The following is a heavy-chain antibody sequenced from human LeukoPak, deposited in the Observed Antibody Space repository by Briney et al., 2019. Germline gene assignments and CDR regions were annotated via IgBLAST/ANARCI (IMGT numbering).Heavy chain of an antibody. J-gene: IGHJ4*02. CDR2: ISSSSRTI. D-gene: IGHD1-14*01. CDR1: GFTFSSYG. Sequence: GRSLRLSCAASGFTFSSYGMSWVRQAPGKGLEWVSYISSSSRTIYYADSVKGRFTISRDNAKNSVYLQMNSLRAEDTAVYYCAKAEPASGYDYWGQGTLVTVSS. V-gene: IGHV3-48*01. CDR3: AKAEPASGYDY.